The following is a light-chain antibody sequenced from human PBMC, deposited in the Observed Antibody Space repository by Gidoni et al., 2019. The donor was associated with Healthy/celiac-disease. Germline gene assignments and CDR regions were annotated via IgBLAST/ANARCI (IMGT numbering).Light chain of an antibody. CDR3: QQRYNTPWT. Sequence: DIQMTQSPSSLSASVGDRVTITCRASQSISSYLNWYQQKPGKAHKLLIYATSSLQSGVPSRFSGSVSETDYTLTNSSLQPKDFATYHCQQRYNTPWTFXQXTKVEIK. V-gene: IGKV1-39*01. J-gene: IGKJ1*01. CDR2: ATS. CDR1: QSISSY.